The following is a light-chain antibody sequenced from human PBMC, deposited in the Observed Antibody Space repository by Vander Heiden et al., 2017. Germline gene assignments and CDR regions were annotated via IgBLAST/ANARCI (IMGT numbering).Light chain of an antibody. CDR2: GAS. CDR1: QSISSSY. J-gene: IGKJ4*01. CDR3: QQYGSSPHT. V-gene: IGKV3-20*01. Sequence: EMVLTHSPGTLSLSPGERATLSCRASQSISSSYLAWYQQKPGQAPRLLIYGASSRATGIPDRFSGSGSGTDFTLTISRLEPEDFAVYYCQQYGSSPHTFGRGTKVEIK.